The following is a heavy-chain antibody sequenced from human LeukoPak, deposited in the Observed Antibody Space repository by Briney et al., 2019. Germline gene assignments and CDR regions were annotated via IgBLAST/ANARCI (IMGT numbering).Heavy chain of an antibody. CDR3: AQIAARQDYYYYYMDV. V-gene: IGHV4-34*01. D-gene: IGHD6-6*01. CDR1: GGSFSGYY. CDR2: INHSGST. Sequence: PSETLSLTCTVYGGSFSGYYWSWIRQPPGKGLEWIGEINHSGSTNYNPSLESRVTISVDTSKNQFSLKLSSVTAADTAVYYCAQIAARQDYYYYYMDVWGKGTTVTVSS. J-gene: IGHJ6*03.